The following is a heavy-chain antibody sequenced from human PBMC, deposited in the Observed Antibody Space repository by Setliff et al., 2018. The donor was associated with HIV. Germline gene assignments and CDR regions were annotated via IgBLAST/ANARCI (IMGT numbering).Heavy chain of an antibody. V-gene: IGHV3-74*01. CDR3: ARDYYSSGWYDFSDY. J-gene: IGHJ4*02. CDR1: GFTFSSYW. D-gene: IGHD6-19*01. Sequence: GSLRLSCAASGFTFSSYWMHWVRQAPGKGLVWVFGMNTDGSSTRYADSVKGRFTISRDNAKNMLYLRMNSLRAEDTAVYYCARDYYSSGWYDFSDYWGQGTLVTVSS. CDR2: MNTDGSST.